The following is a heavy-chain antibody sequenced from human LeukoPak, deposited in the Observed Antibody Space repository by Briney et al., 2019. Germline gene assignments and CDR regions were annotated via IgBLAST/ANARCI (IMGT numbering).Heavy chain of an antibody. V-gene: IGHV4/OR15-8*02. CDR2: SHPSGKF. Sequence: SETLSLTCSVSGGSINTNWWSWVRQPPGKGLEWIGESHPSGKFNYNPSLKSRVTISIDKSNNQFSLKLSSVTAADTAVYYCARDDSSSLFDYWGQGTLVTVSS. CDR3: ARDDSSSLFDY. J-gene: IGHJ4*02. CDR1: GGSINTNW. D-gene: IGHD6-6*01.